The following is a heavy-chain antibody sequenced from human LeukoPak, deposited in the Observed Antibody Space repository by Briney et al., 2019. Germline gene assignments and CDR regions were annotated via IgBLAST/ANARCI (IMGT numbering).Heavy chain of an antibody. CDR3: ARGRAARFYFDY. V-gene: IGHV1-2*02. J-gene: IGHJ4*02. CDR2: INPNSGGT. D-gene: IGHD6-6*01. Sequence: ASVKVSCKASGYTFTGYYMHWVRQAPGQGLEWMGWINPNSGGTNYAQKFRGRVTMTRDTSISTAYMELSRLRSDDTAVYYCARGRAARFYFDYWGQGTLVTVSS. CDR1: GYTFTGYY.